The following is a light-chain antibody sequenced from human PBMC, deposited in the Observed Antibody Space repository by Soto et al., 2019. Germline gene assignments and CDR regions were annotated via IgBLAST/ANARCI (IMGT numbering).Light chain of an antibody. V-gene: IGKV3-20*01. J-gene: IGKJ1*01. CDR1: QSVSSSY. Sequence: EIVLTQSPGTLSLSPGERATLSCRASQSVSSSYLAWYQQKPGQAPRLLIYGASSRATGIPDRFSGSGYGTDLTLTISRLEPEDFAVYYCQQYGSSPLWTFGQGTKVEIK. CDR3: QQYGSSPLWT. CDR2: GAS.